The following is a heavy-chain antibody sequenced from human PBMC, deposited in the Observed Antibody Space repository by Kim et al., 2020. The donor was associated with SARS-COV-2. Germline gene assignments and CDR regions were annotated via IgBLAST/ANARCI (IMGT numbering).Heavy chain of an antibody. Sequence: TYYNPSLKRRATISVDTSKNQFSLELSSVTAADTAVYYCARRDYGDLFDYWGQGTLVTVSS. J-gene: IGHJ4*02. V-gene: IGHV4-39*01. CDR3: ARRDYGDLFDY. CDR2: T. D-gene: IGHD4-17*01.